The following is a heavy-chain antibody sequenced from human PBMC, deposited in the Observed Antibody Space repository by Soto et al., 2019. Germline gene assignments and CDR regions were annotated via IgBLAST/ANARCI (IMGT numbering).Heavy chain of an antibody. J-gene: IGHJ5*02. CDR3: ANPPYYDFWSGPLLESGFNWFDP. D-gene: IGHD3-3*01. V-gene: IGHV3-23*01. Sequence: GGSLRLSCAASGFTFSSYAMSWVRQAPGKGLEWVSAISGSGGSTYYADSVKGRFTISRDNSKNTLYLQMNSLRAEDTAVYYCANPPYYDFWSGPLLESGFNWFDPWGQGTLVTVSS. CDR2: ISGSGGST. CDR1: GFTFSSYA.